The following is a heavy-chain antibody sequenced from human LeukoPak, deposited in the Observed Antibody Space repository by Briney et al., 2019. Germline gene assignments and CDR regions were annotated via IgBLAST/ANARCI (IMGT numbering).Heavy chain of an antibody. D-gene: IGHD6-13*01. Sequence: SETLSLTCTVSGGPISSYYWSWIRQPAGKGLEWIGRIYTSGSTNYNPSLKSRVTMSVDTSKNQFSLKLSSVTAADTAVYYCARLGIAAAGDYYYYYGMDVWGQGTTVTVSS. CDR1: GGPISSYY. CDR3: ARLGIAAAGDYYYYYGMDV. V-gene: IGHV4-4*07. J-gene: IGHJ6*02. CDR2: IYTSGST.